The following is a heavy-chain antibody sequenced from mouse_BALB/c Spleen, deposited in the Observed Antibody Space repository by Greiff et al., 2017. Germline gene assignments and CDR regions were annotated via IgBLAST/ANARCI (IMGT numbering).Heavy chain of an antibody. CDR1: GYSITSGYY. CDR3: ARGGDYYGSSYWFAY. D-gene: IGHD1-1*01. J-gene: IGHJ3*01. Sequence: EVKLVESGPGLVKPSQSLSLTCSVTGYSITSGYYWNWIRQFPGNKLEWMGYISYDGSNNYNPSLKNRISITRDTSKNQFFLKLNSVTTEDTATYYCARGGDYYGSSYWFAYWGQGTLVTVSA. V-gene: IGHV3-6*02. CDR2: ISYDGSN.